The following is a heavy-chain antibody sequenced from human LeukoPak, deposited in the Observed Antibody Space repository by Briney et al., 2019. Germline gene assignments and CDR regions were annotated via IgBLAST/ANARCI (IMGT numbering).Heavy chain of an antibody. J-gene: IGHJ6*02. D-gene: IGHD2-15*01. CDR2: ISAYNGNT. CDR1: GYTFTSYG. Sequence: ASVKVSCKASGYTFTSYGISWVRQAPGQGLEWMGWISAYNGNTNYAQKLQGRVTMTTDTSTSTAYMELRSLRSDDTAVYYCARSTTSPCPHIAAIHYYYYGMDVWGQGTTVTVSS. V-gene: IGHV1-18*01. CDR3: ARSTTSPCPHIAAIHYYYYGMDV.